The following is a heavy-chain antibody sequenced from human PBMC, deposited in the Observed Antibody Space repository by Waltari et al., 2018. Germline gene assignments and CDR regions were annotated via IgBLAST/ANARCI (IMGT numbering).Heavy chain of an antibody. Sequence: QVTLKESGPALVKPTQTLTLTCTFSGFSLSTSGMRVSWIRQPPGKALEWLARIDWDDDKFYSTSLKTRLTISKDTSKNQVVLTMTNMDPVDTATYYCARYSSSLYYFDYWGQGTLVTVSS. CDR1: GFSLSTSGMR. CDR3: ARYSSSLYYFDY. CDR2: IDWDDDK. D-gene: IGHD6-13*01. V-gene: IGHV2-70*04. J-gene: IGHJ4*02.